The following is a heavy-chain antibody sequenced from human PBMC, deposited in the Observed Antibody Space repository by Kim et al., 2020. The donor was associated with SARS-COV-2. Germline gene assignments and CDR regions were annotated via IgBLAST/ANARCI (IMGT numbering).Heavy chain of an antibody. D-gene: IGHD6-19*01. J-gene: IGHJ4*01. Sequence: GGSLRLSCAASGFTFDDYAMHWVRQAPGKGLEWVSGISWNSGSIGYADSVKGRFTISRDNAKNSLYLQMNSLRAEDTALYYCAKDHSSGWSPKYYFDYWG. CDR3: AKDHSSGWSPKYYFDY. CDR2: ISWNSGSI. CDR1: GFTFDDYA. V-gene: IGHV3-9*01.